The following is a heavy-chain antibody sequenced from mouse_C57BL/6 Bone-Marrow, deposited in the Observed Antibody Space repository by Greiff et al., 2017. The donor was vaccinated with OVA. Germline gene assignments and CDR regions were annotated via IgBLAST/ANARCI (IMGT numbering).Heavy chain of an antibody. D-gene: IGHD4-1*01. V-gene: IGHV1-54*01. CDR3: ARSGTGYFDY. Sequence: VQLQQSGAELVRPGTSVKVSCKASGYAFTNYLIEWVKQRPGQGLEWIGVINPGSGGTNYNEKFKGKATLTAAKSSSTAYMQLSSLTSEDSAVYFCARSGTGYFDYWGQGTTLTVSS. CDR2: INPGSGGT. CDR1: GYAFTNYL. J-gene: IGHJ2*01.